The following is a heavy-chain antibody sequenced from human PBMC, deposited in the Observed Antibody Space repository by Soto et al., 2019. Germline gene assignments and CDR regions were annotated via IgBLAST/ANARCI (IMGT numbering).Heavy chain of an antibody. Sequence: GALRLSCAASGFIFSGHTMSWVRQAPGRGLEWVSRIDQTGAYTNYAESVKGRFTISRDNSRNTLDLQMNSLRAEDTAVYYCARAGSYFSVGAFDIWGQGTMVTVSS. V-gene: IGHV3-23*05. CDR3: ARAGSYFSVGAFDI. CDR1: GFIFSGHT. J-gene: IGHJ3*02. CDR2: IDQTGAYT. D-gene: IGHD1-26*01.